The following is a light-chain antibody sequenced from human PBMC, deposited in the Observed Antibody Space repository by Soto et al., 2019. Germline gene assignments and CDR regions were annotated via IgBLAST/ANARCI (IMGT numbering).Light chain of an antibody. CDR1: SSDFGIYNR. CDR2: EVT. Sequence: QSALTQPPSVSGSPGQSVTISCTGTSSDFGIYNRVSWYQQPPGTAPKPMIYEVTNRPSGVPDRFSGTKSGNTASLTISGLQAEDEADYYCSSYTTDTTLVFGGGTKLTVL. CDR3: SSYTTDTTLV. V-gene: IGLV2-18*02. J-gene: IGLJ2*01.